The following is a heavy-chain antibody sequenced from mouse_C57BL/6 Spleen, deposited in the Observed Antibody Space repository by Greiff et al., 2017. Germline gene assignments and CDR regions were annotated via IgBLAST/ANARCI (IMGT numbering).Heavy chain of an antibody. D-gene: IGHD1-1*01. CDR1: GYTFTSYW. CDR2: IHPNSGST. V-gene: IGHV1-64*01. Sequence: QVQLQQSGAELVKPGASVKLSCKASGYTFTSYWMHWVKQRPGQGLEWIGMIHPNSGSTNYNEKFKSKATLTVDKSSSTAYMQLSSLTSEDAAVYYWAINYYGRPSYAMDYWGQGTSVTVSS. J-gene: IGHJ4*01. CDR3: AINYYGRPSYAMDY.